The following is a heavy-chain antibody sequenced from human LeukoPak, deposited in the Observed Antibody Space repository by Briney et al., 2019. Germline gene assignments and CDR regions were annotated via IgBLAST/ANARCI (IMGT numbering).Heavy chain of an antibody. V-gene: IGHV3-48*04. CDR2: ISSGAGTI. D-gene: IGHD2-15*01. CDR1: GFTFTSYS. CDR3: AKGYCSGGSCYSRFFDAFDI. J-gene: IGHJ3*02. Sequence: PGGSLRLSCVASGFTFTSYSMNWVRQTPGKGPEWISYISSGAGTIKYADSVKGRFTISRDNAKNSLYLQMNSLRVEDTAVYYCAKGYCSGGSCYSRFFDAFDIWGQGTMVTVSS.